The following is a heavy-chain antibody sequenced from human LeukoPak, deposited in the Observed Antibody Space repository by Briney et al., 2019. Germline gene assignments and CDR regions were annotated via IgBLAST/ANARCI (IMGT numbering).Heavy chain of an antibody. D-gene: IGHD3-22*01. CDR1: GYSFTNYW. CDR2: IYPGDSDT. J-gene: IGHJ6*02. CDR3: ARRLGYDSSGYSLYGMDV. Sequence: GESLKISCKGSGYSFTNYWIAWVRQMPGKGLEWMGIIYPGDSDTRYSPSFQGQVTISADKSISTAYLQWSSLKASDTAMYYCARRLGYDSSGYSLYGMDVWGQGTTVTVSS. V-gene: IGHV5-51*01.